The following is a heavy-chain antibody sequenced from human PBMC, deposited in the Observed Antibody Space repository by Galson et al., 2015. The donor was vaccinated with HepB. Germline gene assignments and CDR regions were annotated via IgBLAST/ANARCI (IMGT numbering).Heavy chain of an antibody. Sequence: SLRLSCAASGFTFSSYWMHWVRQAPGKGLVWVSRINSDGSSTSYADSVKGRFTVSRDNAKNTLYLQMNSLRAEDTAVYYCARYLEYYDILGYYYYYGMDVWGQGTTVTVSS. D-gene: IGHD3-9*01. CDR1: GFTFSSYW. CDR3: ARYLEYYDILGYYYYYGMDV. J-gene: IGHJ6*02. V-gene: IGHV3-74*01. CDR2: INSDGSST.